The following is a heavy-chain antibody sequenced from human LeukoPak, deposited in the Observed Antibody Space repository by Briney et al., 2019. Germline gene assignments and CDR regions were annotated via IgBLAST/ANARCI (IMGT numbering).Heavy chain of an antibody. J-gene: IGHJ3*02. CDR2: MNPNSGNT. Sequence: ASVKVSCKASGYTFTSYDINWVRQATGQGLEWMGWMNPNSGNTGYAQKVQGRVTMPSNTSISTAYMELSSLRSEDTAVYYCARGRARITMILVVTRVAFDIWGQGTIVTVSS. D-gene: IGHD3-22*01. CDR3: ARGRARITMILVVTRVAFDI. CDR1: GYTFTSYD. V-gene: IGHV1-8*01.